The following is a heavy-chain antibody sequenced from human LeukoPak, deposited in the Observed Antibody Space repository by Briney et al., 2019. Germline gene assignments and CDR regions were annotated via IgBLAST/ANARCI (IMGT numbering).Heavy chain of an antibody. Sequence: SETLSLTCTVSGDSISSYYWSWIRQPPGKGLEWIGYIYYSGSTNYNPSLKSRVTISVDTSKNQFSLKLSSVTAAGTAVYYCARAQFSGYDWGFKYWGQGTLVTVSS. V-gene: IGHV4-59*01. CDR3: ARAQFSGYDWGFKY. J-gene: IGHJ4*02. CDR1: GDSISSYY. D-gene: IGHD5-12*01. CDR2: IYYSGST.